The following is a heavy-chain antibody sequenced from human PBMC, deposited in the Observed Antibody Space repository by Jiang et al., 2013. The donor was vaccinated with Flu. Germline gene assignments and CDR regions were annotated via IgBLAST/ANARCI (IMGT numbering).Heavy chain of an antibody. D-gene: IGHD5-12*01. CDR2: IYYTGST. Sequence: GLVKPSETLSLTCAVSGGSISSYYWSWIRQPPRKGLEWIGYIYYTGSTNYNPSLKSRVTMSVDTSKNQFSLQLSSVTAADTAFYYCARGGQWLRHNPFDSWGQ. V-gene: IGHV4-59*12. CDR1: GGSISSYY. CDR3: ARGGQWLRHNPFDS. J-gene: IGHJ4*02.